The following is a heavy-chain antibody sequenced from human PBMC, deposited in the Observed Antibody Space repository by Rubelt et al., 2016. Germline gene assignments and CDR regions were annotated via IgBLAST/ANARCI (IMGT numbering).Heavy chain of an antibody. CDR3: ARAAKNWFDP. Sequence: QVQLQESGPGLVKPSETLSLTCTVSGGSISSYYWSWIRQPPGKGLEWIGYIYYSGSTNYNPSLKRRVTISVDTSKNQFSLKLSSVTAADTAVYYCARAAKNWFDPWGQGTLVTVSS. V-gene: IGHV4-59*01. CDR2: IYYSGST. J-gene: IGHJ5*02. CDR1: GGSISSYY.